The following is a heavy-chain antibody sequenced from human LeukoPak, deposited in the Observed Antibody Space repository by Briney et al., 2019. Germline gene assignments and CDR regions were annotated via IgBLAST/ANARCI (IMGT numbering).Heavy chain of an antibody. CDR2: ISYDGSNK. V-gene: IGHV3-30-3*01. J-gene: IGHJ6*02. CDR3: ARGPMGNILTGYYRSYYYGMDV. D-gene: IGHD3-9*01. Sequence: PGRSLRLSCAASGFTFSSYAMHWVRQAPCKGLEWVAVISYDGSNKYYADSVKGRFTISRDNSKNTLYLQMNSLRAEDTAVYYCARGPMGNILTGYYRSYYYGMDVWGQGTTVTVSS. CDR1: GFTFSSYA.